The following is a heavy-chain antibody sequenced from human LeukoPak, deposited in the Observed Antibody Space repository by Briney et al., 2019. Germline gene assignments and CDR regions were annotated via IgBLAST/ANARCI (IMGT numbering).Heavy chain of an antibody. CDR2: IYPRGST. V-gene: IGHV4-30-2*01. Sequence: SQTLSLTCAVSGGSISSGSYSWSWIRQPPGKGLEWIGYIYPRGSTYYNPSLKSRVILSLDKSANQFSLNLSSVTAADTAVYYCAKFSPRAMGNYLDFWGQGTLVTVSS. D-gene: IGHD7-27*01. CDR3: AKFSPRAMGNYLDF. J-gene: IGHJ4*02. CDR1: GGSISSGSYS.